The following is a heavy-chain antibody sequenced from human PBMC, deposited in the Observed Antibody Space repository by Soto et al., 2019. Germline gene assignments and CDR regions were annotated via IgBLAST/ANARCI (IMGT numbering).Heavy chain of an antibody. CDR2: LYYSGST. Sequence: TSAVHDESLHRSSSSCTRKPPGKRLEWIGYLYYSGSTNYNPSLKSRVTISVDTSKNQFSLKLSSVTAADTAVYFCARVYSGSPVYFQHWGQFTLVTVS. CDR1: DESLHRSS. J-gene: IGHJ1*01. CDR3: ARVYSGSPVYFQH. V-gene: IGHV4-59*01. D-gene: IGHD1-26*01.